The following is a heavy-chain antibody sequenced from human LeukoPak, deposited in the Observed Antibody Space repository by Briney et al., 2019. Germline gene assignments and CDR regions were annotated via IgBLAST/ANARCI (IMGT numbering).Heavy chain of an antibody. CDR2: IYYSGST. Sequence: PSETLSLTCTVSGASINSITYYWGWIRQPPGKGLEWIGSIYYSGSTYYTTSLKSRVTISIDTSKNQFSLKLTSVTAADTAVYYCARKATTGPTKAAFDIWGQGTMVTVSS. CDR3: ARKATTGPTKAAFDI. CDR1: GASINSITYY. V-gene: IGHV4-39*01. J-gene: IGHJ3*02. D-gene: IGHD4-17*01.